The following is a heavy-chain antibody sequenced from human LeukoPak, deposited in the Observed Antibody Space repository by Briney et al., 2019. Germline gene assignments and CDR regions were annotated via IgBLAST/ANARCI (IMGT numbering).Heavy chain of an antibody. J-gene: IGHJ4*02. CDR3: AREHWNYNGVFDY. Sequence: PGGSLRLSCAASGFTFSSYSMNWVRQAPGKGLEWVSSISSSSSYIYYADSVKGRFTISRDNAKNSLYLQMNSLRAEDTAVYYCAREHWNYNGVFDYWGQGTLVTVSS. V-gene: IGHV3-21*01. CDR1: GFTFSSYS. D-gene: IGHD1-7*01. CDR2: ISSSSSYI.